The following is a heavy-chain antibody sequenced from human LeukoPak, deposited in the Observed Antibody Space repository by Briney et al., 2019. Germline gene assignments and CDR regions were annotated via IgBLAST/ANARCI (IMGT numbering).Heavy chain of an antibody. Sequence: GGSLRLSCAASGFTFSSYSMNWVRQAPGKGLEWVSYISSSSSTIYYADSVKGRFTISRDNAKNSLYLQMNSLRAEDAAVYYCTPVVGDVVFINTYWGQGTLVTVSS. V-gene: IGHV3-48*04. CDR2: ISSSSSTI. D-gene: IGHD2-21*01. CDR1: GFTFSSYS. CDR3: TPVVGDVVFINTY. J-gene: IGHJ4*02.